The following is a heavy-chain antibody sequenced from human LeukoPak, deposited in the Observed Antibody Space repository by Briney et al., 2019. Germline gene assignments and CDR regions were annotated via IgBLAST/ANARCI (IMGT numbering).Heavy chain of an antibody. Sequence: SETLSLTCTVSGGSISSSSHYWGWIRQPPGKGLEWIGSIYYSGSTYYNPSLKSRVTISVDTSKNQFSLKLSSVTAADTAVYYCARDPAPEGAIDYWGQGTLVTVSS. V-gene: IGHV4-39*07. CDR3: ARDPAPEGAIDY. J-gene: IGHJ4*02. CDR1: GGSISSSSHY. D-gene: IGHD1-26*01. CDR2: IYYSGST.